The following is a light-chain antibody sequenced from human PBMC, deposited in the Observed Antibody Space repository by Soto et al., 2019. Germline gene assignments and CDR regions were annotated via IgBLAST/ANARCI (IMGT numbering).Light chain of an antibody. CDR3: SSYTSSSTDV. CDR2: DVS. Sequence: LTQPASVSGSPGQSITISCTGTSSDVGGYNYVSWYQQHPGKAPKLMIYDVSNRPSGVSNRFSGSKSGNTASLTISGLQAEDEADYYCSSYTSSSTDVFGTGTKVTVL. CDR1: SSDVGGYNY. V-gene: IGLV2-14*01. J-gene: IGLJ1*01.